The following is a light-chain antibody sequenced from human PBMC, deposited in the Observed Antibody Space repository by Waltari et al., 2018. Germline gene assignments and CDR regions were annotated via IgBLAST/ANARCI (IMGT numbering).Light chain of an antibody. V-gene: IGKV1-39*01. CDR3: QQSKRVPYT. CDR1: QNIDNY. Sequence: DIQVTQSLSFLSASAGDRVSITCRASQNIDNYLNWFQQKPGRAPKLLIYAASTLQSGVPSMFTGSQFGTDFTLTISSLEEEDLATYYCQQSKRVPYTFGQGTKVQIK. J-gene: IGKJ2*01. CDR2: AAS.